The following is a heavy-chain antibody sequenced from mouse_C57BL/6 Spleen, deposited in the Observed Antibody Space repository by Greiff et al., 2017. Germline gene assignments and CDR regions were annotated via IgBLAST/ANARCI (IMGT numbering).Heavy chain of an antibody. CDR2: INPNNGGT. Sequence: SGPELVKPGASVKIPCKASGYTFTDYNMDWVKQSHGKSLEWIGDINPNNGGTIYNQKFKGKATLTVDKSAISAYMELRSLTSVYTAVYYCARRAIYYDGSSDWYFDVWGTGTTVTVSS. CDR3: ARRAIYYDGSSDWYFDV. V-gene: IGHV1-18*01. D-gene: IGHD1-1*01. J-gene: IGHJ1*03. CDR1: GYTFTDYN.